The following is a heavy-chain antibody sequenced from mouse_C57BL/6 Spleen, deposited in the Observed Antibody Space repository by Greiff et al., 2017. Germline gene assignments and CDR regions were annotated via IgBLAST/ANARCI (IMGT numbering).Heavy chain of an antibody. J-gene: IGHJ4*01. D-gene: IGHD1-1*01. CDR3: AREAITSYAMDY. V-gene: IGHV1-54*01. CDR2: INPGSGGT. Sequence: QVQLQQSGAELVRPGTSVKVSCKASGYAFTNYLIEWVKQRPGQGLEWIGVINPGSGGTNYNEKFKGKATLTADKSSSTAYMQLSSLTSEDSAVYFGAREAITSYAMDYWGQGTSVTVSS. CDR1: GYAFTNYL.